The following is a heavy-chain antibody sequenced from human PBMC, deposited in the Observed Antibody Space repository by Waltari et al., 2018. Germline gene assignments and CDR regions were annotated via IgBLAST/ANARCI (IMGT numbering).Heavy chain of an antibody. CDR2: IKQDGSEK. D-gene: IGHD3-10*01. CDR1: GFTFISSG. CDR3: TRGGSMVRGGSIY. Sequence: EVQLGESGGGLVQPGGSLRLSCAASGFTFISSGMNWVRQAPGKGLEWVATIKQDGSEKDYVDSVNGRFTISRDNAKNSLFLQMSSLRAEDTAVYYCTRGGSMVRGGSIYWGQGTLVTVSS. V-gene: IGHV3-7*01. J-gene: IGHJ4*02.